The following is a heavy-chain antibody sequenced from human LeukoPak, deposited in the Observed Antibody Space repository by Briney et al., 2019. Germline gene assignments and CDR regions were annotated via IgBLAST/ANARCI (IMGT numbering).Heavy chain of an antibody. V-gene: IGHV3-23*01. CDR2: ISGSGGST. J-gene: IGHJ4*02. CDR3: AKVRFDFWSGYWDY. CDR1: GFTFSSYS. Sequence: PGGSLRLSCAASGFTFSSYSMNWVRQAPGKGLEWVSAISGSGGSTYYADSVKGRFTISRDNSKNTLYLQMNSLRAEDTAVYYCAKVRFDFWSGYWDYWGQGTLVTVSS. D-gene: IGHD3-3*01.